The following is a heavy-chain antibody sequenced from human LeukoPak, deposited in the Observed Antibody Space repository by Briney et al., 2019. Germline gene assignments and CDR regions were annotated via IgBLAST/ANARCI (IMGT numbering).Heavy chain of an antibody. V-gene: IGHV4-34*01. CDR1: GGSFSGYY. J-gene: IGHJ4*02. Sequence: PSETLSLTCAVYGGSFSGYYWSRIRQPPGKGLEWIGEINHSGSTNYNPSLKSRVTISVDTSKNQFSLKLSSVTAADTAVYYCARTHDYGGNSHWGQGTLVAVSS. D-gene: IGHD4-23*01. CDR2: INHSGST. CDR3: ARTHDYGGNSH.